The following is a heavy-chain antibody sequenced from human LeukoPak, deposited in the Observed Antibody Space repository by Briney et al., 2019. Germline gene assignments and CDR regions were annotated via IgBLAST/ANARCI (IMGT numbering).Heavy chain of an antibody. CDR3: ARATISGYYYSPAFDI. CDR1: GYTFTNYG. J-gene: IGHJ3*02. Sequence: ASVKVSRKASGYTFTNYGISWVRQAPGQGLQWMGWISAYSGNTNYAQKLQSRVIMTTDTSTSTAYMELRSLRSDDTAVYYCARATISGYYYSPAFDIWGQGTILTVSS. V-gene: IGHV1-18*01. D-gene: IGHD3-22*01. CDR2: ISAYSGNT.